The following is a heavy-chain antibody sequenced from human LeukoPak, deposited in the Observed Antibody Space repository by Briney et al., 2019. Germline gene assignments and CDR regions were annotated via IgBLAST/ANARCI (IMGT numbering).Heavy chain of an antibody. J-gene: IGHJ4*02. V-gene: IGHV3-23*01. D-gene: IGHD3-22*01. CDR1: GFTFSSYA. CDR3: AKVRYYDSSGYYPITEYYFDY. Sequence: GGSLRLSCAASGFTFSSYAMSWVRQAPGKGLEWVSAISGSGGSTYYADSVKGRFTISRGNSKNTLYLQMNSLRAEDTAVYYCAKVRYYDSSGYYPITEYYFDYWGQGTLVTVSS. CDR2: ISGSGGST.